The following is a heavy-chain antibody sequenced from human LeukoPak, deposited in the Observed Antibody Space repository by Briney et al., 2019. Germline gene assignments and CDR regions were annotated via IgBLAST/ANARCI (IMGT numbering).Heavy chain of an antibody. CDR1: GFSFSTSA. V-gene: IGHV3-23*01. CDR3: ARSAARLRYYYAMDV. Sequence: GGSLRLSCAASGFSFSTSAMSWVRLAPGKGPERVSAISNSGAATNYADSVRGRFTISRDNSKDTLYLQMNSLRAEDSAVYYCARSAARLRYYYAMDVWGQGTTVTVCS. J-gene: IGHJ6*02. CDR2: ISNSGAAT. D-gene: IGHD6-6*01.